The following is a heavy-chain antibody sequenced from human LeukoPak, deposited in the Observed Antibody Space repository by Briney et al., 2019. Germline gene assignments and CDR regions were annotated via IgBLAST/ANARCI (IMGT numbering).Heavy chain of an antibody. D-gene: IGHD4-17*01. V-gene: IGHV4-34*01. CDR1: GGSFRGYY. Sequence: SETLSLTCAVYGGSFRGYYWSWIRQPPGKGLEWIGEINFGGSINYTPSLKSRVTISVDTSKNQFSLKLSSVTAADTAVYYCARGLSPRQDVDYGYWYFDLWGRGTLVTVSS. J-gene: IGHJ2*01. CDR2: INFGGSI. CDR3: ARGLSPRQDVDYGYWYFDL.